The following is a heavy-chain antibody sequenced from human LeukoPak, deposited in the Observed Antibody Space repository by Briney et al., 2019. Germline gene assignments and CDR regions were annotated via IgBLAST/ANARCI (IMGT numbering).Heavy chain of an antibody. CDR1: GYTLTELS. Sequence: ASVNVSCMVSGYTLTELSMHWVRQAPGKGLEWMGGFDPEDGETIYAQKFQGRVTMTEDTSTDTAYMELSSLRSEDTAVYYCARDLKVSGVDQFDYWGQGTLVTVSS. D-gene: IGHD3-3*01. J-gene: IGHJ4*02. V-gene: IGHV1-24*01. CDR3: ARDLKVSGVDQFDY. CDR2: FDPEDGET.